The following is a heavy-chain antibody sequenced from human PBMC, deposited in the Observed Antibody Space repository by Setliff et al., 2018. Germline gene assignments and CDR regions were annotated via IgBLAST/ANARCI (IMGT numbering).Heavy chain of an antibody. CDR1: GDSLSGDNYF. J-gene: IGHJ5*02. CDR2: IYYTGKT. Sequence: PSETLSLTCTVSGDSLSGDNYFWSWIRHLPGKGLQWLGHIYYTGKTYYNLSLKSRLEMSVDTSKREFALRLSSVTAADTAVYYCARTSTYVLGSGSYWDRWFDPWSQGTLVTVSS. V-gene: IGHV4-30-4*02. D-gene: IGHD3-10*01. CDR3: ARTSTYVLGSGSYWDRWFDP.